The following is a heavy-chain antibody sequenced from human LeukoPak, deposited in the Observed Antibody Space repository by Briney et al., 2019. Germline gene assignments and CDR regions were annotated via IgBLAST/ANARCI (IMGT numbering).Heavy chain of an antibody. J-gene: IGHJ5*02. Sequence: ASVKVSCKASGYTFTSYYIYWMRQAHGHGLDWMGIINPSGGRTNYAHKFQGRVAMTRDMSTSTVYMELSSLRSEDTAVYYCARGAHVRMYDSNHNCFDPWGQGTLVTVSS. CDR1: GYTFTSYY. CDR3: ARGAHVRMYDSNHNCFDP. CDR2: INPSGGRT. V-gene: IGHV1-46*01. D-gene: IGHD3-22*01.